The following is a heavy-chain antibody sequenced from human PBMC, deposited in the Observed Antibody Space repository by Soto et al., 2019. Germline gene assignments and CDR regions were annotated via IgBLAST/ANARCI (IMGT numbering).Heavy chain of an antibody. D-gene: IGHD1-26*01. Sequence: EVHLVESGGDLVQPGGSLTLSCAASGFNFNTYWMSWVRQAPGKGLEWVANMNHDGRLIYYLDTVKGRFTISRDNAKNSLFLQLNSLRAEDSAVYYCAKYCGSDSFEKWGQGTLWTVSS. CDR2: MNHDGRLI. V-gene: IGHV3-7*02. CDR3: AKYCGSDSFEK. J-gene: IGHJ4*02. CDR1: GFNFNTYW.